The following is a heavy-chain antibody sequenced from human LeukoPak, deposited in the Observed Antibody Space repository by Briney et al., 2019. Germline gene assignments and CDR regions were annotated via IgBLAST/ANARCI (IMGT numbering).Heavy chain of an antibody. CDR1: VFTVSNNY. CDR2: NDSGGTR. CDR3: ARGQSPHLGPIDY. J-gene: IGHJ4*02. Sequence: PGVSLRLSCAASVFTVSNNYMIWVRQAPGKGLEWLTVNDSGGTRYYGDSVKGRFTNSRDNSMNTVNLQMNSLKAEDTAENYCARGQSPHLGPIDYWGQGTLVTVSS. V-gene: IGHV3-53*01.